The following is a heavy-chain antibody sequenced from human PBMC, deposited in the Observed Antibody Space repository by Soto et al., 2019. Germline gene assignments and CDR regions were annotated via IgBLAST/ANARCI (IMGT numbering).Heavy chain of an antibody. CDR2: IYHSEST. CDR1: GYSIRTGYY. D-gene: IGHD6-13*01. CDR3: ARSQYIAAAGSY. J-gene: IGHJ4*02. Sequence: SETLSLTCAVSGYSIRTGYYWGWIRQPPAQGLEWIGRIYHSESTYYNPSLNSRVTISVHTSKNQFSLKLSSVTAADTAVYYCARSQYIAAAGSYWGQGTLVTVSS. V-gene: IGHV4-38-2*01.